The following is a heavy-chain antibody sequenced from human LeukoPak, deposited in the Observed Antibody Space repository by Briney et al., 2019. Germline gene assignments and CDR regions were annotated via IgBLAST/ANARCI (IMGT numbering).Heavy chain of an antibody. V-gene: IGHV1-2*06. CDR2: INPNSGGT. Sequence: GASVTVSFTASGYTLTDYYMHWVRQAPGQGLEWMGRINPNSGGTNYAQKFQGRVTMTRDTSISTVYMELSRLRSDDTAVYYCARVGYYESGGYYGYWGQGTLVTVSS. D-gene: IGHD3-22*01. CDR3: ARVGYYESGGYYGY. CDR1: GYTLTDYY. J-gene: IGHJ4*02.